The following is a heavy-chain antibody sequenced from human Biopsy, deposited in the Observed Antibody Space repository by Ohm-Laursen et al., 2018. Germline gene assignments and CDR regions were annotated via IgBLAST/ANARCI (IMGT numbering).Heavy chain of an antibody. CDR2: INPDSGGT. Sequence: GASVKVSCKASAYTLTDYYLHWVRQAPGQGLEWMGWINPDSGGTNYAQKFQGRVTMTRDTSISTVQMELSSLRSDDTAVYYCARVGFSGTWPPDRHDAFDIWGQGTMVTVSS. J-gene: IGHJ3*02. D-gene: IGHD6-25*01. CDR3: ARVGFSGTWPPDRHDAFDI. CDR1: AYTLTDYY. V-gene: IGHV1-2*02.